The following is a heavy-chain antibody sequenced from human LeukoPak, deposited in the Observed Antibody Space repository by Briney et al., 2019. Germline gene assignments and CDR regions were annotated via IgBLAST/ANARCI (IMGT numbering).Heavy chain of an antibody. D-gene: IGHD6-19*01. CDR2: ISWNSGSI. CDR3: AKDNRRHYTSGPNPDSLH. J-gene: IGHJ4*02. Sequence: GGSLRLSCAGSGYIFNNYAMHWVRQPPGKGLEWVSGISWNSGSIDYADSVKGRFTISRDNAKNSLYLQMNSLRVEDTAFYYCAKDNRRHYTSGPNPDSLHWGQGALVTVSS. CDR1: GYIFNNYA. V-gene: IGHV3-9*01.